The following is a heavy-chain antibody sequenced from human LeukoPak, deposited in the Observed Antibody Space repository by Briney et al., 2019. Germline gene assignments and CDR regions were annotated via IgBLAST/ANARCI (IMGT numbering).Heavy chain of an antibody. J-gene: IGHJ4*02. Sequence: GGSLRLSCAASGYTFSSYAMSWVRQAPGKGLGWVSAICGSGGSTYYADSVKGRFTISRDNSKNTLYLQMNSLRAEDTAVYYCARASLLGYCSSTSCYQFDYWGQGTLVTVSS. D-gene: IGHD2-2*01. CDR2: ICGSGGST. CDR1: GYTFSSYA. CDR3: ARASLLGYCSSTSCYQFDY. V-gene: IGHV3-23*01.